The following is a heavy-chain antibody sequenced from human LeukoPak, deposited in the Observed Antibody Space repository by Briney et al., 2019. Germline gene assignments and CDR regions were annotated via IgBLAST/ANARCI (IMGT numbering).Heavy chain of an antibody. CDR1: GFTFSDYY. D-gene: IGHD3-9*01. CDR2: ISSSGSTI. Sequence: GGSLRLSCAASGFTFSDYYMSWIRQAPGKGLEWVSYISSSGSTIYYADSVKGRFTISRDNAKNSLYLQMNSLRAEDTAVYYCARAPYDILTGYYGFFDYWGQGTLVTVSS. V-gene: IGHV3-11*01. CDR3: ARAPYDILTGYYGFFDY. J-gene: IGHJ4*02.